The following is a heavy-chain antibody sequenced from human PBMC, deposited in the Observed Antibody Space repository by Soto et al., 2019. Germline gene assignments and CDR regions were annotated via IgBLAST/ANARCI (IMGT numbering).Heavy chain of an antibody. CDR1: GGSISSYY. CDR3: ARVMDCSGGSCSRYYYYYYYMDV. CDR2: IYYSGST. J-gene: IGHJ6*03. Sequence: SETLSLTCTVSGGSISSYYWSWIRQPPGKGLEWIGYIYYSGSTNYNPSLKSRVTISVDTSKNQFSLKLSSVTAADTAVYYCARVMDCSGGSCSRYYYYYYYMDVWGKGTTVTVSS. D-gene: IGHD2-15*01. V-gene: IGHV4-59*01.